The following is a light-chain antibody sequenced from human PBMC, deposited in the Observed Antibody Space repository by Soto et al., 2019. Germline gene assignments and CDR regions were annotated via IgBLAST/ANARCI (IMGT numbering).Light chain of an antibody. CDR2: GAS. J-gene: IGKJ5*01. CDR3: QQYGSSPRIT. Sequence: EIVLTQSPGTLSFSPGARATLSCRASQSVSSSYLAWYQQKPGQAPRLLIYGASSRATGIPDRFSGSGSGTDFTLTISRLEPEDFAAYYCQQYGSSPRITFGQGTRLEIK. V-gene: IGKV3-20*01. CDR1: QSVSSSY.